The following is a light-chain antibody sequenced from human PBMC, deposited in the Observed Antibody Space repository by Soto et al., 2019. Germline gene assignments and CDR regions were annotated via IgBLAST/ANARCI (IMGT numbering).Light chain of an antibody. CDR3: QNNKRAPLS. CDR1: QDIGNY. V-gene: IGKV1-27*01. Sequence: DIQMTQSPPSLSASVGDRVIVTCRASQDIGNYLAWYQQKPGKSPKLLIYGTSTLQLGVPSRFSGSGSGTYFTLAISTLRPEYVATYYWQNNKRAPLSFGGGTKVEV. J-gene: IGKJ4*01. CDR2: GTS.